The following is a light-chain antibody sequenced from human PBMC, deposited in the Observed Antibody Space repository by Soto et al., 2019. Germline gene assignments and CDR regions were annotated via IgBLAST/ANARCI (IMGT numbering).Light chain of an antibody. Sequence: EIVMTQSPATLSVSPVERASLSCRASQSVSSHLAWYQQKPGQAPRLLIYGASTRATGIPARFSGSGSGTDFTLTISSLEPEDFAVYYCQQRSNWPQITFGQGTRLEIK. CDR3: QQRSNWPQIT. CDR1: QSVSSH. CDR2: GAS. J-gene: IGKJ5*01. V-gene: IGKV3-11*01.